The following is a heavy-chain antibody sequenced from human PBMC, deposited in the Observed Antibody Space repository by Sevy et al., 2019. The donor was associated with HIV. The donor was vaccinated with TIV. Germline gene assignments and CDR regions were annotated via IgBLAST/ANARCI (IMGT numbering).Heavy chain of an antibody. V-gene: IGHV3-30*04. Sequence: RGSLRLSCSASGFRLNTYAMHWVRQAPGKGLEWVSVMSSTGNFESYAASVKGRFTISKDNSKNTVSLQMNSLRPEDTAMYYCARDAGYTTKFHPLHWGQGTLVTVSS. CDR3: ARDAGYTTKFHPLH. CDR2: MSSTGNFE. J-gene: IGHJ4*02. D-gene: IGHD5-12*01. CDR1: GFRLNTYA.